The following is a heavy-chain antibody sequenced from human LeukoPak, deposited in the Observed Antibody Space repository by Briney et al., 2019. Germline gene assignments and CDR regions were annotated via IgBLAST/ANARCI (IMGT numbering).Heavy chain of an antibody. CDR2: IYYSGST. J-gene: IGHJ5*02. CDR1: GGSISSSSYY. Sequence: SETLSLTCTVSGGSISSSSYYWGWIRQPPGKGLEWIGSIYYSGSTYYNPSLKSRVTISVDTSKNQFSLKLSSVTAADTAVYYCARHIVVVPAAIYPPGWFDPWGQGTLVTVSS. D-gene: IGHD2-2*01. V-gene: IGHV4-39*01. CDR3: ARHIVVVPAAIYPPGWFDP.